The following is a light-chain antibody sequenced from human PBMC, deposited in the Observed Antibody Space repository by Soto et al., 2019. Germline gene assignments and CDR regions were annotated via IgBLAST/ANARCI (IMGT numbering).Light chain of an antibody. CDR1: SSNIGAGSD. V-gene: IGLV1-40*01. J-gene: IGLJ1*01. CDR2: INN. Sequence: QSVLTSPAPVSGAPGQTVSYSCTRTSSNIGAGSDGHWCQQFPGAAPYRLIYINNHRPSGVRDRFSGSKSGSSASLCITRLQPEDEAEYDSHTDHSSLSGSNVFRTGTKVT. CDR3: HTDHSSLSGSNV.